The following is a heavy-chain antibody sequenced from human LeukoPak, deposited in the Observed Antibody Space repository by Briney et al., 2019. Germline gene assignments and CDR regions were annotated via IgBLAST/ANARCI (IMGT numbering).Heavy chain of an antibody. CDR2: VFHSGST. V-gene: IGHV4-59*08. CDR3: ARDSSGYYRIDY. J-gene: IGHJ4*02. D-gene: IGHD3-22*01. CDR1: GGSISSYY. Sequence: SETLSLTCTVSGGSISSYYWSWIRQPPGKGLEWIGYVFHSGSTNHNPSLKSRVTISVDTSKNQFSLKLTSVTAADTAVYYCARDSSGYYRIDYWGQGTLVTVSS.